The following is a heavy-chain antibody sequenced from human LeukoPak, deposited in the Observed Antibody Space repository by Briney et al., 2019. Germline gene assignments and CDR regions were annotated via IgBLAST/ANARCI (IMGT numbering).Heavy chain of an antibody. J-gene: IGHJ4*02. D-gene: IGHD6-6*01. Sequence: PGGSLRLSCAASGFIFSSYGMHWVRQAPGKGLEWVSGINWNGGSTGYADSVKGRFTISRDNAKNSLYLQMNSLRAEDTALYYCARAGAARGGYYFDYWGQGTLVTVSS. CDR3: ARAGAARGGYYFDY. V-gene: IGHV3-20*04. CDR2: INWNGGST. CDR1: GFIFSSYG.